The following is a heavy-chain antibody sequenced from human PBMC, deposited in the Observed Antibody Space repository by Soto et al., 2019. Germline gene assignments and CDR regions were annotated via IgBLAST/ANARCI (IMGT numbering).Heavy chain of an antibody. Sequence: GGSLRLSCAASGFTFDDYTMHWVRQAPGKGLEWVSLISWDGGSTYYADSVKGRFTISRDNSKNSLYLQMNSLRTEDTALYYCAKDIVQLNKEVVVAATKSVNYYYGMDVWGQGTTVTVSS. D-gene: IGHD2-15*01. CDR2: ISWDGGST. V-gene: IGHV3-43*01. J-gene: IGHJ6*02. CDR3: AKDIVQLNKEVVVAATKSVNYYYGMDV. CDR1: GFTFDDYT.